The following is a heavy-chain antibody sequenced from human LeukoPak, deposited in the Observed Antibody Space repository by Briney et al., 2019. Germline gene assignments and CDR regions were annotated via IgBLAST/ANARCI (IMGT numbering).Heavy chain of an antibody. Sequence: GGSLRLSCSASGFIFSSYPMHWVRQAPGKRLEYVSVITNNGGSTYYADSVKGRFTISRDNSKNTLYLQMNSLRAEDTAVYYCARDPYYDSSGYYPHFDYWGQGTLVTVSS. CDR3: ARDPYYDSSGYYPHFDY. CDR1: GFIFSSYP. CDR2: ITNNGGST. V-gene: IGHV3-64*04. J-gene: IGHJ4*02. D-gene: IGHD3-22*01.